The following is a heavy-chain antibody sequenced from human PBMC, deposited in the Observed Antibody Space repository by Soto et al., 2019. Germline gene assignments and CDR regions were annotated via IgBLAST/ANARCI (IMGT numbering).Heavy chain of an antibody. CDR1: GGSIDNSTYY. Sequence: PSETLSLTCAVSGGSIDNSTYYWGWIRQPPGKGLEWIGSVYYSGSSYYSPSLKGRVTMSVDSSKNHFSLILDSVTAADTAVYYCVSINAGGWYYFDYWGQGTLVTVSS. J-gene: IGHJ4*02. CDR3: VSINAGGWYYFDY. V-gene: IGHV4-39*02. CDR2: VYYSGSS. D-gene: IGHD6-19*01.